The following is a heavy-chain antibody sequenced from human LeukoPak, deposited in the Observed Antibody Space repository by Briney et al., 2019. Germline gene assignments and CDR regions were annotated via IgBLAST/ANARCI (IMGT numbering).Heavy chain of an antibody. CDR1: GGSISSGGYY. CDR2: IYYSGST. Sequence: TSETLSLTCTVSGGSISSGGYYWSWIRQHPGKGLEWIGYIYYSGSTYYNPYLKSRVTISVDTSKNQFSLKLSSVTAADTAVYYCARVDYQLLLFDYWGQGTLVTVSS. D-gene: IGHD2-2*01. J-gene: IGHJ4*02. V-gene: IGHV4-31*03. CDR3: ARVDYQLLLFDY.